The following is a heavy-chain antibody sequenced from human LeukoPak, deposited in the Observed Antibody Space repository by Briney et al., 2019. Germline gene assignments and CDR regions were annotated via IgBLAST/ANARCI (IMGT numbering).Heavy chain of an antibody. V-gene: IGHV4-34*01. CDR1: GGSFSGYY. CDR3: ARGGTYYDFWSGPTLSL. Sequence: SETLSLTCAVYGGSFSGYYWSWIRQPPGKGLEWIGEINHSGSTNYNPSLKSRVTISVDTSKNQFSLKLSSVTAADTAVYYCARGGTYYDFWSGPTLSLWGQGTMVTVSS. J-gene: IGHJ3*01. D-gene: IGHD3-3*01. CDR2: INHSGST.